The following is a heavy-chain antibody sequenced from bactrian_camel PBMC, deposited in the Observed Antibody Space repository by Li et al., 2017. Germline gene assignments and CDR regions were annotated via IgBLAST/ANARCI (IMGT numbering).Heavy chain of an antibody. CDR1: GSIYGTLC. Sequence: VQLVESGGGSVQAGGSLRLSCASSGSIYGTLCMGWVRQAPGKEREGVAAISPASGRRYYGDSVKGRFTISQDDAKNTVYLQMNSLEPEDTAMYYCAANFGPYCSGPYLARRANFLGQGTQVTVS. CDR2: ISPASGRR. V-gene: IGHV3S40*01. J-gene: IGHJ4*01. D-gene: IGHD2*01.